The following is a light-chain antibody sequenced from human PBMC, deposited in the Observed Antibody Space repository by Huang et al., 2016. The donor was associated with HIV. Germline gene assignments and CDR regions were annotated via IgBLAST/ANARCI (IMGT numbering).Light chain of an antibody. Sequence: EIVMTQSPATLSVSPGERATPSCRASQSVSSNLAWYQQKPGQAPRLLIQGASTRATGIPARFSGSGSGTEFTLTISSLQSEDFAVYYCQQYNNWPSGTFGQGTKVEIK. J-gene: IGKJ1*01. V-gene: IGKV3-15*01. CDR1: QSVSSN. CDR2: GAS. CDR3: QQYNNWPSGT.